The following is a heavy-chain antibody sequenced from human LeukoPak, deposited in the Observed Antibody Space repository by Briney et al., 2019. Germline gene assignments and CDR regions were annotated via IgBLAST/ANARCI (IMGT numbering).Heavy chain of an antibody. CDR2: ISSSGSTI. CDR3: AELGITMIGGV. D-gene: IGHD3-10*02. V-gene: IGHV3-48*04. CDR1: GFTFSSYW. J-gene: IGHJ6*04. Sequence: GGSLRLSCAASGFTFSSYWMSWVRQAPGKGLEWVSYISSSGSTIYYADSVKGRFTISRDNAKNSLYLQMNSPSAEDTAVYYCAELGITMIGGVWGKGTTVTISS.